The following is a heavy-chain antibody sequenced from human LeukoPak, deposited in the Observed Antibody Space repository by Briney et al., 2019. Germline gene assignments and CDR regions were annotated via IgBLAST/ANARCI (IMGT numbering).Heavy chain of an antibody. CDR1: GGPILDSTCY. V-gene: IGHV4-39*01. D-gene: IGHD3-22*01. Sequence: PSETLSLTCTVSGGPILDSTCYWAWIRQPPGKGLEWIATIFYNGNTHYNPSLKSRVTMSVDTVKNQFSLNLSSVTAADTAVYYCARQSSGYYYGWFDPWGQGTLVTVSS. CDR3: ARQSSGYYYGWFDP. CDR2: IFYNGNT. J-gene: IGHJ5*02.